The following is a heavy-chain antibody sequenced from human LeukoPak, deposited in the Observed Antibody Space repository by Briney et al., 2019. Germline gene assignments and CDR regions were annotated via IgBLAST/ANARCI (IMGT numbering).Heavy chain of an antibody. CDR2: ISYDGSNK. Sequence: PGGSLRLSCAASGFTFSSYAMHWVRQAPGKGLEWVAVISYDGSNKYYADSVKGRFTISRDNSKNTLYLQMNSLRAEDTAVYYCARARGLFWSFDYWGQGTLVTVSS. J-gene: IGHJ4*02. D-gene: IGHD3-10*01. V-gene: IGHV3-30-3*01. CDR3: ARARGLFWSFDY. CDR1: GFTFSSYA.